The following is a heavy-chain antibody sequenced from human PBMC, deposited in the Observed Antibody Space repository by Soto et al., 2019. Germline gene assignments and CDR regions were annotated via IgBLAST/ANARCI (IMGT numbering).Heavy chain of an antibody. CDR3: GGSLLQGYF. Sequence: QVQLVQSGAEVKKPGASVKVSCKASGYIFIHYYIHWLRQAPGQGLEWMAIINPNGGSTNYAQKFQGRVTVTSYTATRTIFMELNRLGIGSTGVVFWGGSLLQGYFWGQGTLVTVSS. J-gene: IGHJ4*02. D-gene: IGHD3-16*01. V-gene: IGHV1-46*01. CDR2: INPNGGST. CDR1: GYIFIHYY.